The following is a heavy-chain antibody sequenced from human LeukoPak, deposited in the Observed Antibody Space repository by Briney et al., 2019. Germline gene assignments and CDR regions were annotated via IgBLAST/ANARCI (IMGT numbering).Heavy chain of an antibody. CDR1: GYTSTGYY. CDR3: ARDYSSSWYVDY. J-gene: IGHJ4*02. V-gene: IGHV1-2*02. CDR2: INPNSGGT. Sequence: ASVKVSCKASGYTSTGYYMHWVRQAPGQGLEWMGWINPNSGGTNYAQKFQGRVTMTRDTSISTAYMELSRLRSDDTAVYYCARDYSSSWYVDYWGQGTLVTVSS. D-gene: IGHD6-13*01.